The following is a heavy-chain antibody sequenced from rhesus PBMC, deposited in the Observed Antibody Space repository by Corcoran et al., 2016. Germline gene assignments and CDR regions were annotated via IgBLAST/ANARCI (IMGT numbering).Heavy chain of an antibody. V-gene: IGHV4-147*01. CDR3: VRMEDRTDWPGFDS. D-gene: IGHD2-2*01. CDR1: GGPIRNNY. Sequence: QVQLQESGPGLVKPSETLSLTCAVSGGPIRNNYWNWIRQSPGQGLEWIARIRGSGGTTSNNPSRKTLLTMSTDTANNQFSLKLTSVTAADTAIYYCVRMEDRTDWPGFDSWGQGVLVTVSS. CDR2: IRGSGGTT. J-gene: IGHJ4*01.